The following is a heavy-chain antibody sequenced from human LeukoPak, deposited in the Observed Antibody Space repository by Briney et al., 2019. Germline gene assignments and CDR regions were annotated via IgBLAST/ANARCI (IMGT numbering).Heavy chain of an antibody. CDR1: GFTFSSYS. Sequence: PGGSLRLSCAASGFTFSSYSMNWVRQAPGKGLEWVSSISSSSSYIYYADSVKGRFTISRDNAKNSLYLQMNSLRAEDTAVYYCASVHDFWSGYTTYPFDYWGQGTLVTVSS. CDR2: ISSSSSYI. J-gene: IGHJ4*02. V-gene: IGHV3-21*01. CDR3: ASVHDFWSGYTTYPFDY. D-gene: IGHD3-3*01.